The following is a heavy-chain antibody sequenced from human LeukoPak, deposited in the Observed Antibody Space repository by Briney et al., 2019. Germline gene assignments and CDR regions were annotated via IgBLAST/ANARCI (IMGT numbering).Heavy chain of an antibody. CDR1: GGSISSSGYY. J-gene: IGHJ6*02. D-gene: IGHD2-15*01. CDR2: FYYSGST. CDR3: ARWVAATAGMDV. Sequence: SETLSLTCSVSGGSISSSGYYWGWIRQPPGKGLEWIGSFYYSGSTYYNPSLKSRVTISVDTSKNQFSLKLSSVTAADTAVYYCARWVAATAGMDVWGQGTTVTVSS. V-gene: IGHV4-39*07.